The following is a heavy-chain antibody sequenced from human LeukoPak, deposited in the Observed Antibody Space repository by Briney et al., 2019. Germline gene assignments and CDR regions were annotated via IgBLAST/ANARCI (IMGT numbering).Heavy chain of an antibody. CDR1: GITFGNNW. CDR3: VRDVPHNWFDT. V-gene: IGHV3-74*01. Sequence: GGSLRFSCAASGITFGNNWMHWVRQGPGKGLVWISRINSDGGGAIYADSVKGRFTVSRDNAKNTLYLQMNSLRAEDTAVYYCVRDVPHNWFDTWGQGTLVTVSS. J-gene: IGHJ5*02. CDR2: INSDGGGA.